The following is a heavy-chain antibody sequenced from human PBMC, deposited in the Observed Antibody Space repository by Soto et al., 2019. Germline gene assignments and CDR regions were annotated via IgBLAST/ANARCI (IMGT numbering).Heavy chain of an antibody. CDR3: ARAGIIRGYSGYDSFDYYYYYMDV. CDR1: GFTFSSYD. CDR2: IGTAGDT. J-gene: IGHJ6*03. Sequence: GGSPRLSCAASGFTFSSYDMHWVRQATGKGLEWVSAIGTAGDTYYPGSVKGRFTISRENAKNSLYLQMNSLRAGDTAVYYCARAGIIRGYSGYDSFDYYYYYMDVWGKGTTVTVSS. D-gene: IGHD5-12*01. V-gene: IGHV3-13*01.